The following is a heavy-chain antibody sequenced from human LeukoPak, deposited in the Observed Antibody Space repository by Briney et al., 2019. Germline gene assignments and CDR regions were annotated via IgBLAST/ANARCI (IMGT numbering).Heavy chain of an antibody. J-gene: IGHJ4*02. CDR1: GGSFSGYY. Sequence: SETLSLTCAVDGGSFSGYYWSWIRQPPGKGLEWIGEINHSGSTNYNPSLKSRVTISVDTSKNQFSLKLSSVTAADTAVYYCARAWCSSTSCLDYWGQGTLVTVSS. D-gene: IGHD2-2*01. CDR3: ARAWCSSTSCLDY. CDR2: INHSGST. V-gene: IGHV4-34*01.